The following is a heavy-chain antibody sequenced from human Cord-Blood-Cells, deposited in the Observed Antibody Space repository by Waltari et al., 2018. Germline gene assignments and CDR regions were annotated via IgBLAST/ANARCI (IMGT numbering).Heavy chain of an antibody. CDR1: GFTFSGYG. D-gene: IGHD7-27*01. CDR2: IWYDGSNK. Sequence: QVWLVESGGGVFEPGRSLRLFCGASGFTFSGYGMNGVRQAPGKGLEWVAVIWYDGSNKYYADSVKGRFTISRDNSKNTLYLQMNSLRAEDTAVYYCARDLWGSDAFDIWGQGTMVTVSS. CDR3: ARDLWGSDAFDI. V-gene: IGHV3-33*01. J-gene: IGHJ3*02.